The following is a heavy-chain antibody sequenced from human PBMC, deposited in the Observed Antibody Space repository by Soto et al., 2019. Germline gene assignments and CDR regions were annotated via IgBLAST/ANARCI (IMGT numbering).Heavy chain of an antibody. Sequence: GGSVSLSCAASGFTFSSSWMHWVRQAPGKGLVWVSRINSDGTGTIYADSVRGRFTISRDNAKNTLYLQMNSLRAEDTAVYYCTKPRGTYGTFDIWGQGTMVTVSS. D-gene: IGHD3-10*01. V-gene: IGHV3-74*01. CDR3: TKPRGTYGTFDI. CDR2: INSDGTGT. J-gene: IGHJ3*02. CDR1: GFTFSSSW.